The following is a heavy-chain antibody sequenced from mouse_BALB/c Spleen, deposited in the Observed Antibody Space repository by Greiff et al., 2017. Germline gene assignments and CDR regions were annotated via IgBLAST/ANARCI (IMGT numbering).Heavy chain of an antibody. Sequence: VQGVESGGDLVKPGGSLKLSCAASGFTFSSYGMSWVRQPPGKGLEWLGMIWGDGSTDYNSALKSRLSISKDNSKSQVFLKMNSLQTDDTARYYCARSTGRGSFDYWGQGTTLTVSS. D-gene: IGHD4-1*02. CDR1: GFTFSSYG. J-gene: IGHJ2*01. V-gene: IGHV2-6-7*01. CDR2: IWGDGST. CDR3: ARSTGRGSFDY.